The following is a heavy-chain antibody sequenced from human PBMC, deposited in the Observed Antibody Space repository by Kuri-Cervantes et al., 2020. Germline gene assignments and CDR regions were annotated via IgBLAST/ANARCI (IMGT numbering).Heavy chain of an antibody. J-gene: IGHJ4*02. CDR1: GFTFSSYS. V-gene: IGHV3-21*01. Sequence: GGSLRLSCAASGFTFSSYSMNWVRQAPGKGLEWVSSISSSSSYIYYADSVKGRFTISRDNAKNSLYLQMNSLRAEDTAVYYCARDRYCSGGNCYRDFDCWGQGTLVTVSS. CDR2: ISSSSSYI. D-gene: IGHD2-15*01. CDR3: ARDRYCSGGNCYRDFDC.